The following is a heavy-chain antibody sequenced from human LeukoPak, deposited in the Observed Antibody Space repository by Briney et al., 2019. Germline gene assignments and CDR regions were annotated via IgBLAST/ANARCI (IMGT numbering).Heavy chain of an antibody. CDR1: GFTFSSYP. J-gene: IGHJ4*02. V-gene: IGHV3-64D*06. CDR2: ISGNGRST. CDR3: VKGPTWYCFDY. D-gene: IGHD2-8*02. Sequence: GGSLRLSCSASGFTFSSYPMYWVRQAPGKGLEYVSAISGNGRSTYYADSVKGRFTISRDNSRDTLYHQMSSLRPEDTSVYFCVKGPTWYCFDYWGQGTLVTVSS.